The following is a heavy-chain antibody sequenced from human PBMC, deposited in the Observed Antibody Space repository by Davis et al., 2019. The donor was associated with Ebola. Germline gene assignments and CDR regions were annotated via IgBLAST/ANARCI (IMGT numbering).Heavy chain of an antibody. Sequence: GESLKISCAASGFTFSDYYMSWVRQAPGKGLEWVANIKQDGSEKYYVDSVKGRFTISRDNAKNSLYLQMNSLRAEDTALYYCARVGAASSAFDIWGQGKMVTVSS. CDR3: ARVGAASSAFDI. J-gene: IGHJ3*02. CDR1: GFTFSDYY. V-gene: IGHV3-7*01. D-gene: IGHD2-2*01. CDR2: IKQDGSEK.